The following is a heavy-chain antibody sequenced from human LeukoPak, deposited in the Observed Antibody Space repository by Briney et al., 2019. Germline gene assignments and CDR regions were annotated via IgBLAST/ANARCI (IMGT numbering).Heavy chain of an antibody. CDR2: ISAYSGDT. D-gene: IGHD7-27*01. CDR1: GYTFASYG. CDR3: ARESNWAYYFDY. Sequence: GASVKVSCKASGYTFASYGVNWVRQAPGQGLEWLGWISAYSGDTKYAQKVQGRVTMTTDTSTNTAYMELRSLTSDDPAVYYCARESNWAYYFDYWGQGSLVTVSS. V-gene: IGHV1-18*01. J-gene: IGHJ4*02.